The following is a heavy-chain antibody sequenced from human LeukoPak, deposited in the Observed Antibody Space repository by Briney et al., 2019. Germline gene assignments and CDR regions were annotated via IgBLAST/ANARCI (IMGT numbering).Heavy chain of an antibody. Sequence: ASVKVSCKASGYTFTSYYMHWVRQAPGQGLEWMGIINPSGGSTSYAQKLQGRVTMTRDTSTSTVYMELSSLRSEDTAVYYCARRLQGALIDYWGQGTLVTVSS. CDR2: INPSGGST. J-gene: IGHJ4*02. D-gene: IGHD4-11*01. V-gene: IGHV1-46*01. CDR3: ARRLQGALIDY. CDR1: GYTFTSYY.